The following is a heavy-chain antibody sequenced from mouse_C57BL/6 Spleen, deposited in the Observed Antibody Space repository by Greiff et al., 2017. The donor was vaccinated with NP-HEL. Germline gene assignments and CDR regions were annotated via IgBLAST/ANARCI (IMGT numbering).Heavy chain of an antibody. D-gene: IGHD1-1*01. V-gene: IGHV7-1*01. CDR1: GFTFSDFY. CDR3: ARGLYGSSYDWYFDV. J-gene: IGHJ1*03. CDR2: SRNKANDYTT. Sequence: EVQVVESGGGLVQSGRSLRLSCATSGFTFSDFYMEWVRQAPGKGLEWIAASRNKANDYTTEYSASVKGRFIVSRDTSQSILYLQMNALRAEDTAIYYCARGLYGSSYDWYFDVWGTGTTVTVSS.